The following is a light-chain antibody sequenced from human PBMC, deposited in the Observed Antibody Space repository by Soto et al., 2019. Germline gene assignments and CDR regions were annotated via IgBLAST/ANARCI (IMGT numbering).Light chain of an antibody. CDR1: SSGVGGYNY. CDR3: SSYTSSSIDYV. CDR2: EVS. V-gene: IGLV2-14*01. Sequence: QSALTQPASVSVSPGQSITISCTGTSSGVGGYNYVSWYQQHPGKAPKLMIYEVSNRPSGVSNRFSGSKSGNTASLTISGLQAEDEADYYCSSYTSSSIDYVFGTGTKLTVL. J-gene: IGLJ1*01.